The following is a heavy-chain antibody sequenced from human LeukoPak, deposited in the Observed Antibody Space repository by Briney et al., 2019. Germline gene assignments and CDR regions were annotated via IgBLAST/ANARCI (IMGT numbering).Heavy chain of an antibody. CDR1: GFSFSNYA. CDR2: ISDNSRSI. J-gene: IGHJ5*02. CDR3: AKAFYSGSGSFFPA. Sequence: PGGSLRLSCAASGFSFSNYAMSWVRQAPGKGLEWVSGISDNSRSIYYADSVKGRFTVSRDNSENTLYLQMDSLRAEDTAVYYCAKAFYSGSGSFFPAWGQGTLVTVSS. V-gene: IGHV3-23*01. D-gene: IGHD3-10*01.